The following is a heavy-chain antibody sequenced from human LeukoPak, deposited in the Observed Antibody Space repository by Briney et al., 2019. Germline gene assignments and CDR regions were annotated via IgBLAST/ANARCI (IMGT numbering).Heavy chain of an antibody. V-gene: IGHV3-23*01. CDR1: GFTFSSYA. D-gene: IGHD2-15*01. CDR3: AKGHHLYCSGGSCYSLMY. J-gene: IGHJ4*02. CDR2: ISGSGGST. Sequence: GGSLRLSCAASGFTFSSYAMSWVRQAPGKGLEWVPAISGSGGSTYYEDSVKGRFTISRDNSKNTLYLQMNSLRAEDTAVYYCAKGHHLYCSGGSCYSLMYWGQGTLVTVSS.